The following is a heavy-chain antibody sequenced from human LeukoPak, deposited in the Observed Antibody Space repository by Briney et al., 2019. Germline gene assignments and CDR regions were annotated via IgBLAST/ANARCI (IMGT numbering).Heavy chain of an antibody. CDR3: ARDHRYAFDN. D-gene: IGHD5-12*01. V-gene: IGHV3-48*04. J-gene: IGHJ4*02. CDR1: GFTFSDYS. Sequence: PGGSLRLSCVASGFTFSDYSMNWVRQAPGKGLEWISYVGISSGNTKYADSVKGRFTISGDSAKNSVFLQMNSLRVEDTAVYYCARDHRYAFDNWGQGTLVTVSS. CDR2: VGISSGNT.